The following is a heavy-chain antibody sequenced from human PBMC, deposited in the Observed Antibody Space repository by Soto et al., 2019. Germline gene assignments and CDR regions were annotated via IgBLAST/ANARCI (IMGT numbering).Heavy chain of an antibody. Sequence: GGSLRLSCAASGFTFSSYAMSWVRQAPGKGLEWVSAISGSGGSTYYADSVKGRFTISRDNSKNTLYLQMNSLRAEDTAVYYCAKDGDRTYYYYYGMDVWGQGTTVTVS. CDR2: ISGSGGST. V-gene: IGHV3-23*01. CDR1: GFTFSSYA. CDR3: AKDGDRTYYYYYGMDV. D-gene: IGHD7-27*01. J-gene: IGHJ6*02.